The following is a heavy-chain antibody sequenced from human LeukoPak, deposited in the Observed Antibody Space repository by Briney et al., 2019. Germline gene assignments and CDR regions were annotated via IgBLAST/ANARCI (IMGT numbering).Heavy chain of an antibody. CDR2: FDPEDGET. CDR1: GGTFSSYA. CDR3: ATASIRAARPTDY. Sequence: ASVKVSCKASGGTFSSYAISWVRQAPGQGLEWMGGFDPEDGETIYAQKFQGRVTMTEDTSTDTAYMELSSLRSEDTAVYYCATASIRAARPTDYWGQGTLVTVSS. J-gene: IGHJ4*02. V-gene: IGHV1-24*01. D-gene: IGHD6-6*01.